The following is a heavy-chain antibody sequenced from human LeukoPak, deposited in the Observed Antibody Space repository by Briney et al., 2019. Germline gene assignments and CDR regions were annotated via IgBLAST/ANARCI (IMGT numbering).Heavy chain of an antibody. V-gene: IGHV4-61*02. CDR2: IYTSGST. CDR1: GGSISSGGYY. Sequence: PSETLSLTCTVSGGSISSGGYYWSWIRQPAGKGLEWIGRIYTSGSTNYNPSLKSRVTMSVYTSKNQFSLKLSSVTAADTAVYYCARDLDAGLRFLEWSTAGVYYYGMDVWGQGATVTVSS. J-gene: IGHJ6*02. CDR3: ARDLDAGLRFLEWSTAGVYYYGMDV. D-gene: IGHD3-3*01.